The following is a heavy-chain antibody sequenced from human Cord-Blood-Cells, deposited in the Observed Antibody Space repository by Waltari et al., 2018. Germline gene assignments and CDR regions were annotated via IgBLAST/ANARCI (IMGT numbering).Heavy chain of an antibody. D-gene: IGHD6-6*01. CDR2: INREGSRT. CDR3: ARSPKISSSRFDY. CDR1: GFTFSSYW. V-gene: IGHV3-74*01. J-gene: IGHJ4*02. Sequence: EVQLVESGGGLVQPGGSLRLSCAASGFTFSSYWMHWVRQAPGKGLVGVSRINREGSRTSYADSVKGRFTICRDNAKNTLYLQMNSLRAEDTAVYYCARSPKISSSRFDYWGQGTLVTVSS.